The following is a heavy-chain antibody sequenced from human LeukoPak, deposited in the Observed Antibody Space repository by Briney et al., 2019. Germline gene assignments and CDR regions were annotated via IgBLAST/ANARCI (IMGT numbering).Heavy chain of an antibody. D-gene: IGHD2-15*01. CDR2: INHSGST. Sequence: PSETLSLTCAVYGGSFSGYYWSWIRQPPGKGLEWIGEINHSGSTYYNPSLKSRVTISVDTSKNQFSLKLSSVTAADTAVYYCARDPIYCSGGSCQNWGQGTLVTVSA. J-gene: IGHJ4*02. CDR3: ARDPIYCSGGSCQN. CDR1: GGSFSGYY. V-gene: IGHV4-34*01.